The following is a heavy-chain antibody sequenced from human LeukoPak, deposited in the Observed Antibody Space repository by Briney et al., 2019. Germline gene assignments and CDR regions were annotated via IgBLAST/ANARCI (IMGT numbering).Heavy chain of an antibody. CDR1: GFTFSNAW. CDR3: VGVSARIRY. CDR2: TKTKTHADRT. J-gene: IGHJ4*02. Sequence: GRSLRLSSVVSGFTFSNAWMSWIRQAPGKGLEWVGRTKTKTHADRTDYAAPVEGRFTISRCNSRNTPSLQMNSLKTGDTVVYYCVGVSARIRYWGQGTLVTV. V-gene: IGHV3-15*01. D-gene: IGHD2-8*02.